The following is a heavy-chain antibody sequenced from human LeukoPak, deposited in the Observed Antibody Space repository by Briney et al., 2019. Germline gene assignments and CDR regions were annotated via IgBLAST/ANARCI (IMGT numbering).Heavy chain of an antibody. J-gene: IGHJ4*02. V-gene: IGHV4-39*07. D-gene: IGHD5-12*01. CDR3: ARSDVDIDY. CDR1: GGSISSSSYY. Sequence: SETLSLTCTVSGGSISSSSYYWGWIRQPPGKGLEWIGSIYYSGSTYYNPSLKSRVTISVDTSKNQFSLKLSSVTAADTAVYYCARSDVDIDYWGQGTLVTVSS. CDR2: IYYSGST.